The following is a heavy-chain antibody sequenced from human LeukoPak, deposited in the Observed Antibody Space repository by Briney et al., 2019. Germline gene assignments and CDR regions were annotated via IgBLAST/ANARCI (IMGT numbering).Heavy chain of an antibody. V-gene: IGHV3-NL1*01. CDR3: AKDLSSGWIDY. CDR2: IHPNGVNT. CDR1: GFTFSSYE. Sequence: PGGSLRLSCAASGFTFSSYEMNWVRQAPGKGLEWVSSIHPNGVNTHYADSVRGRFTISRDNSKNTLYLQMNSLRAEDTAVYYCAKDLSSGWIDYWGQGTLVTVSS. J-gene: IGHJ4*02. D-gene: IGHD6-19*01.